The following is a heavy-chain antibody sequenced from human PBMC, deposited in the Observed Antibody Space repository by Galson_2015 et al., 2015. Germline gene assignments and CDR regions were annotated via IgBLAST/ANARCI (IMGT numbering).Heavy chain of an antibody. CDR1: GGSFSGYY. Sequence: SETLSLTCAVYGGSFSGYYWSWIRQPPGKGLEWIGEINHSGSTNYNPSLKSRVTISVDTSKNQFSLKLSSVTAADTAVYYCARVVAGKDYWGQGTLVTVSS. CDR2: INHSGST. V-gene: IGHV4-34*01. CDR3: ARVVAGKDY. J-gene: IGHJ4*02. D-gene: IGHD6-19*01.